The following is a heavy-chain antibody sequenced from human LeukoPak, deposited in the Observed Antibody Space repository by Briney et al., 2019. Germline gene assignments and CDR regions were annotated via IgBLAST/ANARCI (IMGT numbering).Heavy chain of an antibody. J-gene: IGHJ4*02. V-gene: IGHV4-34*01. D-gene: IGHD6-19*01. CDR3: ASTSVAGTGTAPGY. CDR2: INHSGST. Sequence: PSETLSLTCTVSGGSISSYYWSWIRQPPGKGLEWIGEINHSGSTNYNPSLKSRVTISVVTSKNQFSLKLSSVTAAGTAVYYCASTSVAGTGTAPGYWGQGTLVTVSS. CDR1: GGSISSYY.